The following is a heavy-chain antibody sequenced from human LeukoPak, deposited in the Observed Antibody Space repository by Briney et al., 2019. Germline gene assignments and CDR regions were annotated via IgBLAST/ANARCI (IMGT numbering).Heavy chain of an antibody. Sequence: SETLSLTCTVSGGSISSGDRYWSWIRQSPGRGLEWIGYIYSTGNTYYNPSLKSRVIISVDTSKNQFTLELNSVTAADTAVYYCARDSYSYGYGGFDYWGQGILVTVSS. CDR1: GGSISSGDRY. CDR3: ARDSYSYGYGGFDY. CDR2: IYSTGNT. D-gene: IGHD5-18*01. J-gene: IGHJ4*02. V-gene: IGHV4-30-4*01.